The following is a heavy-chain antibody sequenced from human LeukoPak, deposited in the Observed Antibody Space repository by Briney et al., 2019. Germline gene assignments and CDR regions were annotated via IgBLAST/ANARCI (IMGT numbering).Heavy chain of an antibody. J-gene: IGHJ4*02. CDR3: AREKGYYYDSSGYYYG. CDR2: IIPIFGTA. CDR1: GYTFTSYA. V-gene: IGHV1-69*13. D-gene: IGHD3-22*01. Sequence: SVKVSCKASGYTFTSYAISWVRQAPGQGLEWMGGIIPIFGTANYAQKFQGRVTITADESTSTAYMELSSLRSEDTAVYYCAREKGYYYDSSGYYYGWGQGTLVTVSS.